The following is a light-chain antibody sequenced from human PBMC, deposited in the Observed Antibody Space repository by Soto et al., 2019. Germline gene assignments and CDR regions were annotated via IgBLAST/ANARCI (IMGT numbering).Light chain of an antibody. CDR3: QQYHSYSPS. CDR1: QSISSW. CDR2: KAS. Sequence: DIQMTQSPSTLSASVGDRVTITCRASQSISSWLAWYQQKPGKAPKLLIYKASSLDSGVPSRFSGSGSGTEFTLTISSLQPDDFATYYCQQYHSYSPSFGQGTKLEIK. J-gene: IGKJ2*01. V-gene: IGKV1-5*03.